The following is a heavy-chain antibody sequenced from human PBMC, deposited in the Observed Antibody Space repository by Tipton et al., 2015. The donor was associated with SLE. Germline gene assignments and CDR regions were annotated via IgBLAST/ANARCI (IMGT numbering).Heavy chain of an antibody. V-gene: IGHV3-74*01. CDR3: ARDGSGWSFDY. Sequence: SLRLSCAASGFTFSSYWMYWVRQVPGKGLAWVSHVNYDGSSTSYADSVKGRFTISRDNAKNTLYLQTNSLRVEDTGVYYCARDGSGWSFDYWGQGIQISVSS. CDR1: GFTFSSYW. CDR2: VNYDGSST. D-gene: IGHD6-19*01. J-gene: IGHJ4*02.